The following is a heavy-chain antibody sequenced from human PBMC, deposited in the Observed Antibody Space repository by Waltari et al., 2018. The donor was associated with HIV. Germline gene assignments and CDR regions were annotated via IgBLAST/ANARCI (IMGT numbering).Heavy chain of an antibody. J-gene: IGHJ4*02. CDR2: INHSGST. Sequence: QVQLQQWGAGLLKPSETLSLTCAVYGGSFSGYYWSWIRQPPGKGLAWSGEINHSGSTNYNPSLKSRVTISVDTSKNQFSLKLSSVTAADTAVYYCARGSSMVRGVNDYWGQGTLVTVSS. D-gene: IGHD3-10*01. CDR1: GGSFSGYY. CDR3: ARGSSMVRGVNDY. V-gene: IGHV4-34*01.